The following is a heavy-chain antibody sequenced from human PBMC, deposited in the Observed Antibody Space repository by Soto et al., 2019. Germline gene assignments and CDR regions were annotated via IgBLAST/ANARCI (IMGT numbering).Heavy chain of an antibody. J-gene: IGHJ4*02. CDR3: AKEVASPPYYFDD. V-gene: IGHV3-30-3*01. CDR1: GFTFSSYA. Sequence: GGSLRLSCAASGFTFSSYAMHWVRQAPGKGLEWVAVISYDGSNKYYADSVKGRFTISRDNSKNTLYLQMNSLRAEDTAVYYCAKEVASPPYYFDDSGQGTLVTVSS. CDR2: ISYDGSNK.